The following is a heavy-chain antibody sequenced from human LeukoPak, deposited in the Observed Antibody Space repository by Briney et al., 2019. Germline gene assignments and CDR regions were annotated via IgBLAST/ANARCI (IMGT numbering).Heavy chain of an antibody. J-gene: IGHJ6*03. Sequence: GASVKVSCKASGYTFTSYDINWVRQATRQGLEWMGWMNPNSGNTGYAQKFQGRVTMTRNTSISTAYMELSSLRSEDTAVYYCARGVTTRYFDWLSYYYYMDVWGKGTTVTISS. CDR1: GYTFTSYD. D-gene: IGHD3-9*01. CDR3: ARGVTTRYFDWLSYYYYMDV. V-gene: IGHV1-8*01. CDR2: MNPNSGNT.